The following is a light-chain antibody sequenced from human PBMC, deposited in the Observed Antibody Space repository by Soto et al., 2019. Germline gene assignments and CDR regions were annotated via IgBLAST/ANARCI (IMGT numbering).Light chain of an antibody. CDR2: WAS. CDR3: QQYYSSPVT. CDR1: QSVLYSSNNKNY. V-gene: IGKV4-1*01. J-gene: IGKJ4*01. Sequence: DIVMTQSPDSLAVSLGERATINCKSSQSVLYSSNNKNYLAWYQQKPGQPPKLLISWASTRESGVPDRFGGSGSGTDFTLTISSLQAEDVAVYYCQQYYSSPVTFGGGTKVEIK.